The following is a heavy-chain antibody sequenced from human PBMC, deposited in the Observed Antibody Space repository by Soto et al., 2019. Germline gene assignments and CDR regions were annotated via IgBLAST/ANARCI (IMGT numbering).Heavy chain of an antibody. Sequence: ASVKVSCKASGYTFTGYFMHWVRQAPGQGLEWMGWINPYSGGADYAQSFQGRVTMTRDTSISTVYMELSSLRSEDTAVYYCARVVSSHGVYGDFDYWGQGTLVTVSS. CDR2: INPYSGGA. J-gene: IGHJ4*02. D-gene: IGHD4-17*01. CDR3: ARVVSSHGVYGDFDY. V-gene: IGHV1-2*02. CDR1: GYTFTGYF.